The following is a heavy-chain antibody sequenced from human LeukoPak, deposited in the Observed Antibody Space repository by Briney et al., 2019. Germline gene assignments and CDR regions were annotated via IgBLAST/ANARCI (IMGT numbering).Heavy chain of an antibody. Sequence: QPGRSLRLSCAASGFTFSSYGMHWVRQAPGKGLEWVAVISYDGSNKYYADSVKGRFTISRDNSKNTLYLQMNSLRAEDTAVYYCAIIPTAAGRPRRYYCGMDVWGQGTTVTVSS. D-gene: IGHD6-13*01. CDR3: AIIPTAAGRPRRYYCGMDV. CDR2: ISYDGSNK. CDR1: GFTFSSYG. J-gene: IGHJ6*02. V-gene: IGHV3-30*03.